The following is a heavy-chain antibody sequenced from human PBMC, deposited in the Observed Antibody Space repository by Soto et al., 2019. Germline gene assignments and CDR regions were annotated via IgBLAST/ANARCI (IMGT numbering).Heavy chain of an antibody. Sequence: GGSLRLSCAASGFTFERYTMEWVRQAPGKELEWVALISYDGSNKYYADSVKGRFIVSRDNSENTLSLQMNSLRADDSAVYYCARDWPPVPYHHYYSGMDVWGQGTTVTVSS. V-gene: IGHV3-30-3*01. CDR2: ISYDGSNK. CDR1: GFTFERYT. J-gene: IGHJ6*02. CDR3: ARDWPPVPYHHYYSGMDV.